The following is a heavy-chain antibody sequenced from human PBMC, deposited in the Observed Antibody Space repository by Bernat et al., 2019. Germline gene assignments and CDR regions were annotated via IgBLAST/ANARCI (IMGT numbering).Heavy chain of an antibody. V-gene: IGHV3-30*01. D-gene: IGHD2-8*02. J-gene: IGHJ6*03. CDR2: ISYDGSNK. CDR3: ARDREWTDIVLAHVCYYYMDV. Sequence: QVQLVESGGGVVQPGRSLRLSCAASGFTFSSYAMHWVRQAPGKGLEWVAVISYDGSNKYYADSVKGRFTISRDNSKNTLYLQMNSLRAEDTAVYYCARDREWTDIVLAHVCYYYMDVWGQGTTVTVSS. CDR1: GFTFSSYA.